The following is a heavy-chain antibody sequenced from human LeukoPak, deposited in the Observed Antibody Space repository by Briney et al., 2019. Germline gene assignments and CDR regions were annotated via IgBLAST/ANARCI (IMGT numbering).Heavy chain of an antibody. CDR2: IKQDGSEK. V-gene: IGHV3-7*01. CDR3: AREEYCSGGSCYTPYYYCYMDV. D-gene: IGHD2-15*01. J-gene: IGHJ6*03. CDR1: GFTFSSYW. Sequence: GGSLRLSCAASGFTFSSYWMSWVRQAPGKGLEWVANIKQDGSEKYYVDSVKGRFTISRDNAKNSLYLQMNSLRAEDTAVYYCAREEYCSGGSCYTPYYYCYMDVWGKGTTVTVSS.